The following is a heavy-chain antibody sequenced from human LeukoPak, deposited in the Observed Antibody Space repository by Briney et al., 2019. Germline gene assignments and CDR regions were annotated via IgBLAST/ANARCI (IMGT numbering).Heavy chain of an antibody. V-gene: IGHV1-18*01. J-gene: IGHJ4*02. Sequence: ASLKVSCKASGYSFTSYGISCVRQTPGQGVEWRGWISTYNANTNYALKLQGRVTLTTATSTSTAYMELKSLRSDDTAVYYCAREECSIGVCYPSGYWGQGTLVTVSS. D-gene: IGHD2-8*01. CDR1: GYSFTSYG. CDR2: ISTYNANT. CDR3: AREECSIGVCYPSGY.